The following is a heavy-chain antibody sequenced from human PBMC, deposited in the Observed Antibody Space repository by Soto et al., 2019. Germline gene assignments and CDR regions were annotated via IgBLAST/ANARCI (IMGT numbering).Heavy chain of an antibody. J-gene: IGHJ6*03. CDR2: IYYSGST. CDR3: ARVVRGVPRTYYYYYYYMDV. CDR1: GGSISSYY. V-gene: IGHV4-59*01. D-gene: IGHD3-10*01. Sequence: SETLSLTCTVSGGSISSYYWSWIRQPPGKGLEWIGYIYYSGSTNYNPSLKSRVTISVDTSKNQFSLKLSSVTAADTAVYYCARVVRGVPRTYYYYYYYMDVWGKGTTVTVSS.